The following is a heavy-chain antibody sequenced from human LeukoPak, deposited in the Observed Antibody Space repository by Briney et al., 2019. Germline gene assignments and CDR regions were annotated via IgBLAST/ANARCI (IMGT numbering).Heavy chain of an antibody. V-gene: IGHV1-69*13. CDR1: GGTFSSYA. Sequence: SVKVSCKASGGTFSSYAISWVRQAPGQGLEWMGGIIPIFGTANYAQKFQGRVTITADESTSTAYMELSSLRSEDTAVYYCARDSDGSSDDFGFDYWGQGTLVTVSS. J-gene: IGHJ4*02. D-gene: IGHD6-13*01. CDR3: ARDSDGSSDDFGFDY. CDR2: IIPIFGTA.